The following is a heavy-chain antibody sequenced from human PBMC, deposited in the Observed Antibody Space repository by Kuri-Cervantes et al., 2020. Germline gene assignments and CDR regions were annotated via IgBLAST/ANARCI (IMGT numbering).Heavy chain of an antibody. D-gene: IGHD1-26*01. J-gene: IGHJ4*02. CDR2: IIPIFNTT. Sequence: SVKVSCKASGGTFSNYAISWVRQAPGQGLEWMGGIIPIFNTTNYAQKFQGRVTITRDTSASTAYMELSSLRSEDTAVYYCARGPAPDVGHFDYWGQGTLVTVSS. CDR3: ARGPAPDVGHFDY. V-gene: IGHV1-69*05. CDR1: GGTFSNYA.